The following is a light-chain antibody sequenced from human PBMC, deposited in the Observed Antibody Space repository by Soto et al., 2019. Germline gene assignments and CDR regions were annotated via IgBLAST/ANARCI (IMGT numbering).Light chain of an antibody. CDR3: QQYGSSPIT. J-gene: IGKJ5*01. CDR2: GAS. Sequence: TPSPSSLSASVGDRVTITCRASQGIGVYLAWSQQKPGQAPRLLIYGASSRATGIPDRFSGSGSGTDFSLTISRLEPEDFVVYYCQQYGSSPITFGQGTRLEIK. CDR1: QGIGVY. V-gene: IGKV3-20*01.